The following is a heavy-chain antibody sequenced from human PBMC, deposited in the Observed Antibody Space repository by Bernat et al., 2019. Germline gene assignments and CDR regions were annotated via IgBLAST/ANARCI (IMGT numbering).Heavy chain of an antibody. CDR1: GFTFRSYA. Sequence: VQLLESGGGLVQTGGSLRLSCAASGFTFRSYAMSWVRQAPGKGLEWVSAISGSGASTYYAYSVKGRFTISRDNSRNTLYLQMNSLRAEDTAVYYCAKDGWEVPTKNDYWGQGTLVTVSS. D-gene: IGHD1-26*01. CDR3: AKDGWEVPTKNDY. J-gene: IGHJ4*02. V-gene: IGHV3-23*01. CDR2: ISGSGAST.